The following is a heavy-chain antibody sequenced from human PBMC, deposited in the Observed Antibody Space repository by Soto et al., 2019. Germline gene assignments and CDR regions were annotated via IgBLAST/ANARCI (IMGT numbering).Heavy chain of an antibody. D-gene: IGHD7-27*01. CDR2: ISYDGTNK. CDR3: ARDPKTSGGQHWAFNYFDS. Sequence: RXGSLRLSSAASGFSFSISPMHWVRQAPGKGPEWVALISYDGTNKFYADSVKGRFTISRDNSKSTLYLQVDSLRPEDAAVYYCARDPKTSGGQHWAFNYFDSWGQGTLVTVSS. V-gene: IGHV3-30-3*01. J-gene: IGHJ4*02. CDR1: GFSFSISP.